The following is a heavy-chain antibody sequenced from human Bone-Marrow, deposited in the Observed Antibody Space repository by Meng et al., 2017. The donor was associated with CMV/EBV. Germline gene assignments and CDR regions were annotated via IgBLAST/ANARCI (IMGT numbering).Heavy chain of an antibody. CDR3: ARGETGVLFA. J-gene: IGHJ5*02. D-gene: IGHD3-10*01. CDR2: TRYRSKWSN. V-gene: IGHV6-1*01. Sequence: CAISGDSVSSNSAAWNWIRQSSRGLEWLGRTRYRSKWSNEYAESAKSRITINPDTSKNHFSLQLNSVTPEDTAVYYCARGETGVLFAWGQGTLVTVSS. CDR1: GDSVSSNSAA.